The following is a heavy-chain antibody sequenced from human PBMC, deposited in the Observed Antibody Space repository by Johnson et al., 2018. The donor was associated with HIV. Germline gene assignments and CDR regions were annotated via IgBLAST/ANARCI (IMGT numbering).Heavy chain of an antibody. J-gene: IGHJ3*02. Sequence: QVLLVESGGGLVQPGGSLRLSCAASGLTFSSYGMHWVRQAPGKGLEWVAFIRYDGTNKYYADSVKGRFTISRDNSKNTLYLQMNSLRAEDTAVYYCARDSGQQLTDAFDIWGQGTMVTVSS. D-gene: IGHD6-13*01. V-gene: IGHV3-30*02. CDR3: ARDSGQQLTDAFDI. CDR2: IRYDGTNK. CDR1: GLTFSSYG.